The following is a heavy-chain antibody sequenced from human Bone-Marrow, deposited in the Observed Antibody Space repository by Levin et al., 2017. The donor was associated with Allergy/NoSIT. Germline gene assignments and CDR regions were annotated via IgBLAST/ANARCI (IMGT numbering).Heavy chain of an antibody. J-gene: IGHJ3*01. D-gene: IGHD5-24*01. CDR1: GFTFSDYG. V-gene: IGHV3-23*01. Sequence: GESLKISCAASGFTFSDYGMNWVRQAPGKGLEWLSVIGGSDGSTDYADSVKGRFTISRDNAQNTLFLQMHNLRVEDSGVYYCAKFGGYNYFAAFDVWGQGTMVTVSS. CDR2: IGGSDGST. CDR3: AKFGGYNYFAAFDV.